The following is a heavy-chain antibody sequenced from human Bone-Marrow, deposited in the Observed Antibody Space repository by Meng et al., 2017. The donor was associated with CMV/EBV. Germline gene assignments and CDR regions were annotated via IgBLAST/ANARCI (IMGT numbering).Heavy chain of an antibody. D-gene: IGHD6-25*01. Sequence: SETLSLTCAVYGGSFSGYYWNWIRQPPGKGLEWIGEINHSGSTNYNPSLKSRVTISVDTSKNQFSLKLSSVTAADTAVYYCARGRGYANNFDYWGQGTLVTVSS. J-gene: IGHJ4*02. CDR1: GGSFSGYY. CDR2: INHSGST. CDR3: ARGRGYANNFDY. V-gene: IGHV4-34*01.